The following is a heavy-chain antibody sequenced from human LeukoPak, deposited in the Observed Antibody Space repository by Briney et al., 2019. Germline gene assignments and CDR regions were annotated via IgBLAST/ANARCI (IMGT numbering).Heavy chain of an antibody. Sequence: GGSLRLSCAASGFTFSSYWMSWVRQAPGKGLEWVANIKQDGSEKYYVDSVKGRFTISRDNAKNSLYLQMNSLRAEDTAVYYCASSGYYDFWSGFQSSDYWGQGTLVTVSS. D-gene: IGHD3-3*01. CDR3: ASSGYYDFWSGFQSSDY. J-gene: IGHJ4*02. CDR1: GFTFSSYW. V-gene: IGHV3-7*01. CDR2: IKQDGSEK.